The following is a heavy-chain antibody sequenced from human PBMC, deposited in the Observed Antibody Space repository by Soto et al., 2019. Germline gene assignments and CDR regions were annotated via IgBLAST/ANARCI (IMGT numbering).Heavy chain of an antibody. Sequence: QITLEESGPTLVKPTQTLTLTCTFSGFSLTTSGVGVGWIRQSPGKALEWLALIYWDDDKRYSPSLQSRLTNADDTSTDQVALNTTNMYSADTATYFCTRYVGRGLVPFDFWGQGTLVTVSS. D-gene: IGHD3-9*01. CDR3: TRYVGRGLVPFDF. V-gene: IGHV2-5*02. CDR1: GFSLTTSGVG. CDR2: IYWDDDK. J-gene: IGHJ4*02.